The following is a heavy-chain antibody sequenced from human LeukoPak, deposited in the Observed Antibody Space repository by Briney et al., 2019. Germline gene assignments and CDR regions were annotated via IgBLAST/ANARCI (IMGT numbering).Heavy chain of an antibody. CDR2: ISSSGTTL. CDR3: AKNSGPRSFDY. Sequence: QPGGSLRLSCAASGFTFSNYEVNWVRQAPGKGLEWVSYISSSGTTLYYADSVKGRFSISRDNAKNSLYLQMNSLRVEDTAVYYCAKNSGPRSFDYWGQGTLVTVSS. V-gene: IGHV3-48*03. CDR1: GFTFSNYE. J-gene: IGHJ4*02. D-gene: IGHD4-23*01.